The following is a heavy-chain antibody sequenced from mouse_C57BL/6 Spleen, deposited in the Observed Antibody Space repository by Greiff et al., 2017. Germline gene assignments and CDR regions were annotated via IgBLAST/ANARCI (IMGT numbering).Heavy chain of an antibody. CDR2: IDPSDSYT. V-gene: IGHV1-69*01. CDR3: ARWGGPYYYAMDY. J-gene: IGHJ4*01. CDR1: GYTFTSYW. Sequence: QVQLQQPGAELVMPGASVKLSCTASGYTFTSYWMHWVKQRPGQGLEWIGEIDPSDSYTNYNQKFKGKSTLTVDKSSSTAYMQLSSLTSEDSAVYYCARWGGPYYYAMDYWGQGTSVTVSS.